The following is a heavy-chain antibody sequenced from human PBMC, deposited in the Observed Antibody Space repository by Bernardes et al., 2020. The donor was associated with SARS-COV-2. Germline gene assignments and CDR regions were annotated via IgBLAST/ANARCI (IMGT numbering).Heavy chain of an antibody. V-gene: IGHV4-34*01. J-gene: IGHJ4*02. CDR2: INHSGST. D-gene: IGHD6-6*01. CDR3: ARGPSIATHIHYFDY. Sequence: SEPLSLTCAVYGGSFSGYYWSWLRQPPGKGLEWIGEINHSGSTNYNPSLKSRVTISVDTSKNQFSLKLSSVTAADTAVYYCARGPSIATHIHYFDYWGQGTLVTVSS. CDR1: GGSFSGYY.